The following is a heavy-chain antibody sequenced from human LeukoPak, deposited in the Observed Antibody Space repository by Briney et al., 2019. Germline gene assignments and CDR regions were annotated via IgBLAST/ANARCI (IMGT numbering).Heavy chain of an antibody. CDR2: IIPIFGTA. CDR3: ARAEYSSGWGYYYGMDV. V-gene: IGHV1-69*13. J-gene: IGHJ6*02. D-gene: IGHD6-19*01. CDR1: GGTFSSYA. Sequence: ASVKVSCKASGGTFSSYAISWVRQAPGQGLEWMGGIIPIFGTANYAQKFQGRVTITADESTSTAYMELSSLRSEDTAVYYCARAEYSSGWGYYYGMDVWGQGTTVTVSS.